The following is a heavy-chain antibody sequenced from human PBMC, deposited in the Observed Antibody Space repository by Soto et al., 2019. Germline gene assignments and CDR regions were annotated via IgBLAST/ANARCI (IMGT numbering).Heavy chain of an antibody. CDR2: ISSSGSTV. D-gene: IGHD6-6*01. J-gene: IGHJ3*02. V-gene: IGHV3-48*03. CDR3: ARDLKQLDNAFGI. CDR1: RFTFSTYE. Sequence: GGSLRLSCAASRFTFSTYEMHWVRQAPGKGLEWVSCISSSGSTVYYADSVKGRFTISRDNTRNSLYLQMNSLRAEDTAVYYCARDLKQLDNAFGIRGKESMVTVSS.